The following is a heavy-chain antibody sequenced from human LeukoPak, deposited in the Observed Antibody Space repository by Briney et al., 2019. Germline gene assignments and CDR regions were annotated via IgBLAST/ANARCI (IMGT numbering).Heavy chain of an antibody. CDR2: IIPIFGIA. CDR1: GGTFSSYA. D-gene: IGHD2-15*01. V-gene: IGHV1-69*04. CDR3: ARDAYCSGGSCLPHAFDY. Sequence: GASVKVSCKASGGTFSSYAISWVRQAPGQGLEWMGRIIPIFGIANYAQKFQGRVTITADKSTSTAYMELSSLRSEDTAVYYCARDAYCSGGSCLPHAFDYWGQGTLVTASS. J-gene: IGHJ4*02.